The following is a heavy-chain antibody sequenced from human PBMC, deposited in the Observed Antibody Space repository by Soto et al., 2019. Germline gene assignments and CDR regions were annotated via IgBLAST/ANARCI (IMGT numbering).Heavy chain of an antibody. V-gene: IGHV2-5*01. CDR3: ARSPPPRARLLNRSPYFFDN. CDR2: VFGNDDK. CDR1: GFSLTTDAVG. Sequence: QITLMESGPALVKPTQTLTLTCNFSGFSLTTDAVGVGWIRQTPGKALEWLALVFGNDDKRYSPSLKNRLTVTQAPPGNRGAPTMTRMDTVETATYYCARSPPPRARLLNRSPYFFDNWGQGTLVTVSS. J-gene: IGHJ4*02. D-gene: IGHD3-3*01.